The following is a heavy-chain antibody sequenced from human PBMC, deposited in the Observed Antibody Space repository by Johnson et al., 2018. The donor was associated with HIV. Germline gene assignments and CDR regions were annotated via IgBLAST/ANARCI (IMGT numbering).Heavy chain of an antibody. CDR1: GFTFSNYG. Sequence: VQLVESGGGLVQPGGSLRLSCAASGFTFSNYGMHWVRQAPGKGLEWVTFISYDGSSKYYVDSVQGRFTISRDNSKNTLSLQMNSLRAEDTAVYYCVQGVPNPAGAFDVWGQGTGVTVSS. CDR3: VQGVPNPAGAFDV. V-gene: IGHV3-30*03. D-gene: IGHD6-19*01. J-gene: IGHJ3*01. CDR2: ISYDGSSK.